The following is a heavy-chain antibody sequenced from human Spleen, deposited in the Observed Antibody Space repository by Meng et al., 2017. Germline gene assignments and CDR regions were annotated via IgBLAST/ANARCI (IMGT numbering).Heavy chain of an antibody. Sequence: ASVKVSCKASGYTFTSYYMHWVRQAPGQGLEWMGIINPSGGSTSYAQKFQGRVTMTRDTSTSTVYMELSSLRSEDTAVYYCAREITMIVVVSYGMDVWGQGTTVTVSS. J-gene: IGHJ6*02. V-gene: IGHV1-46*01. D-gene: IGHD3-22*01. CDR3: AREITMIVVVSYGMDV. CDR1: GYTFTSYY. CDR2: INPSGGST.